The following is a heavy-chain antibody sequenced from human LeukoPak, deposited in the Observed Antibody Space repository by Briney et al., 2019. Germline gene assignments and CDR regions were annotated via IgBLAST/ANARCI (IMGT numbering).Heavy chain of an antibody. Sequence: GRSLRLSCAASGFTFSSYAMSWVRQAPGKGLEWVSAISGSGGSTYYADSVKGRFTISRDNSKNTLYLQMNSLRAEDTAVYYCARNGGYSYGYDPYYFDYWGQGTLVTVSS. V-gene: IGHV3-23*01. CDR3: ARNGGYSYGYDPYYFDY. D-gene: IGHD5-18*01. J-gene: IGHJ4*02. CDR2: ISGSGGST. CDR1: GFTFSSYA.